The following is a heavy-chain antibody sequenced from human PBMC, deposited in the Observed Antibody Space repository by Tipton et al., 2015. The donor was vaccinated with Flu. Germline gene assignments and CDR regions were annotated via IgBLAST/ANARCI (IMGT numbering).Heavy chain of an antibody. D-gene: IGHD3-10*01. V-gene: IGHV4-61*02. Sequence: TLSLTCTVSGGSVSNGRHYWTWLRQPAGKGLEWIGRIYSNGNTNYSPSLESRVTVSVDPPKSRFSLSLSSVTTADTAVYFCAREYLFFGELSTAYYFDSWGQGTLVTVSS. J-gene: IGHJ4*02. CDR3: AREYLFFGELSTAYYFDS. CDR1: GGSVSNGRHY. CDR2: IYSNGNT.